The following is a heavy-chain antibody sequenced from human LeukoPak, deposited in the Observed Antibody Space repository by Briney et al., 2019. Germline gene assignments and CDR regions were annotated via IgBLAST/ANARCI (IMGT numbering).Heavy chain of an antibody. V-gene: IGHV1-69*05. CDR1: GGTFSSYA. D-gene: IGHD3-9*01. J-gene: IGHJ4*02. Sequence: SVKVSCKASGGTFSSYAISWVRQAPGQGLEWMGGIIPIFGTANYAQKFQGRVTITTDESTSTAYMELRSLRSDDTAVYYCARDPDYDILTGYPTAYDYWGQGTLVTVSS. CDR2: IIPIFGTA. CDR3: ARDPDYDILTGYPTAYDY.